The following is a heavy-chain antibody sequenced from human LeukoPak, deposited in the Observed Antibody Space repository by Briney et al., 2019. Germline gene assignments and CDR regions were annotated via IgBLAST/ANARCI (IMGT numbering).Heavy chain of an antibody. D-gene: IGHD3-10*01. CDR2: INHSGST. CDR3: AGGSGSYYWFDP. Sequence: SETLSLTCAVYGGSFIGFHWNWIRQPPGKGLEWIGDINHSGSTYYNPSLKSRVTISVDTSKNQFSLKLSSVTAADTAVYYCAGGSGSYYWFDPWGQGTLVTVSS. V-gene: IGHV4-34*01. J-gene: IGHJ5*02. CDR1: GGSFIGFH.